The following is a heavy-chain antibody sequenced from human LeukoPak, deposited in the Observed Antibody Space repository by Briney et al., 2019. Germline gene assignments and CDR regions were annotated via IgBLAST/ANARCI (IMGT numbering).Heavy chain of an antibody. J-gene: IGHJ6*03. D-gene: IGHD7-27*01. CDR3: AKLSDPWGYYYYYMDV. V-gene: IGHV3-23*01. Sequence: GGSLRLSCAASGFTLSSYGMSWVRQAPGKGLEWVSAISGSGGSTYYADSVKGRFTISRDNSKNTLYLQMNSLRAEDTAVYYCAKLSDPWGYYYYYMDVWGKGTTVTISS. CDR2: ISGSGGST. CDR1: GFTLSSYG.